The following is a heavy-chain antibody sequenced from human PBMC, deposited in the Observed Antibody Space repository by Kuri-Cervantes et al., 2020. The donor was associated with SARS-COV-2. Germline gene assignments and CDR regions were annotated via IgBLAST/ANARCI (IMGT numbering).Heavy chain of an antibody. CDR3: AKTAVTGTGRGYFQQ. CDR1: GFTFSSYA. D-gene: IGHD2-21*02. J-gene: IGHJ1*01. V-gene: IGHV3-23*03. CDR2: IYSGGSST. Sequence: GGSLRLSCAASGFTFSSYAMSWVRQAPGKGLEWVSVIYSGGSSTYYADSVKGRFTISRDNSKNTLYLQMNSLRAEDTAVYYCAKTAVTGTGRGYFQQWGQGTLVTVSS.